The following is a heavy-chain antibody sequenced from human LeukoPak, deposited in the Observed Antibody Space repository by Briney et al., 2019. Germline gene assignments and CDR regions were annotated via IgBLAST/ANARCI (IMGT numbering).Heavy chain of an antibody. J-gene: IGHJ4*02. CDR1: GYTFTGYY. CDR3: ARAHIGNELLIDY. Sequence: ASVKVSCMASGYTFTGYYMHWVRQAPGQGLEWMGWINRYSGGSNYAQKFQGRVTMTRDTSISTAYMELSRLRSDDRAVYYCARAHIGNELLIDYWGQGTLVT. CDR2: INRYSGGS. D-gene: IGHD1-26*01. V-gene: IGHV1-2*02.